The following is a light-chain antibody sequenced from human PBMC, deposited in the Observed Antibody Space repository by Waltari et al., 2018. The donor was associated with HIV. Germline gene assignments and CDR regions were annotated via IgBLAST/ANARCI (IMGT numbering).Light chain of an antibody. CDR2: ATN. V-gene: IGLV3-19*01. J-gene: IGLJ3*02. CDR1: SLRSYY. Sequence: SSEMTQDPAVSVALGQTVRITCQGASLRSYYANWYQQKPGQAPLLVMYATNNRPSGIPDRFSGSSSGNTASVTITGAQAEDEAVYFCNSRDSSGNHWVFGGGTRLAVL. CDR3: NSRDSSGNHWV.